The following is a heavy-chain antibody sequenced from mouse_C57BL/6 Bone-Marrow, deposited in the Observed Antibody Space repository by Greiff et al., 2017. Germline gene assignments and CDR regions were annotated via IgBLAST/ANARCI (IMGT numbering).Heavy chain of an antibody. CDR2: IYPRSGNT. V-gene: IGHV1-81*01. J-gene: IGHJ2*01. D-gene: IGHD2-3*01. CDR3: ARSPWLLRSDY. Sequence: QVQLKESGAELARPGASVKLSCKASGYTFTSYGISWVKQRTGQGLEWIGEIYPRSGNTYYNEKFKGKATLTADKSSRTAYMELRSLTSEDSAVYFCARSPWLLRSDYWGQGTTLTVSS. CDR1: GYTFTSYG.